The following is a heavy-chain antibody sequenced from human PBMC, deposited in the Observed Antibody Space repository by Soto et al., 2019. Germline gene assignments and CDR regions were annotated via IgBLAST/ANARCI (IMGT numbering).Heavy chain of an antibody. CDR3: ARAGCDGGTCYTLVGLRYGMDV. J-gene: IGHJ6*02. CDR1: GFTFSNYA. Sequence: QVQLVESGGGVVQPGRSLRLSCAASGFTFSNYAMYWVRQAPGKGLEWVAVISYVGNNKYYADSVKGRFTISRDNSKNTLYLQMNGRRAEDTAVYYCARAGCDGGTCYTLVGLRYGMDVWGQGTTVTVSS. CDR2: ISYVGNNK. V-gene: IGHV3-30-3*01. D-gene: IGHD2-15*01.